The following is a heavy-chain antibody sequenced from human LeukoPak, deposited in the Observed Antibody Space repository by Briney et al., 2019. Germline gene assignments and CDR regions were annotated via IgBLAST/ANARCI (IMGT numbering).Heavy chain of an antibody. D-gene: IGHD7-27*01. CDR3: ARDGENHYYDY. V-gene: IGHV3-66*01. CDR1: GFTVSSNH. J-gene: IGHJ4*02. Sequence: GGSLRLSCAASGFTVSSNHMSWVRQAPGKGLEWVSVIYSGGTIYYADSVKGRFTISRDNSKNTVYLEMNSLRAEDTAVYYCARDGENHYYDYWGQGTLVTVST. CDR2: IYSGGTI.